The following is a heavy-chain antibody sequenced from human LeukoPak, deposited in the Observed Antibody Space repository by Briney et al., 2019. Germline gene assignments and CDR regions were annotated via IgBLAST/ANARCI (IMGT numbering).Heavy chain of an antibody. J-gene: IGHJ4*02. CDR1: GFTFRSYS. CDR2: ITTGSTTI. CDR3: VKDRIIGARYGELSD. D-gene: IGHD3-10*01. Sequence: PGGSLRLSCVASGFTFRSYSMNWVRQAPGKGLEWISFITTGSTTIYYADSVKGRFTISRDDAKNSLFLQMNSLRVEDAAVYYCVKDRIIGARYGELSDWGQGALVTVSS. V-gene: IGHV3-48*04.